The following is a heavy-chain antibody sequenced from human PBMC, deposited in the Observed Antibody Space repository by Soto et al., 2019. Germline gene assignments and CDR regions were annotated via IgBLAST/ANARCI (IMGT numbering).Heavy chain of an antibody. V-gene: IGHV3-7*01. CDR3: AGGSY. CDR1: GFTFSNSA. J-gene: IGHJ4*02. Sequence: GGSLRLSCAASGFTFSNSAMSWVRQAPGKGLDWVANLNQDGSEKYYVDSVKGRFTISRDNAKNSLSLQMNSLRAEDTAVYYCAGGSYWGQGTLVTVSS. CDR2: LNQDGSEK.